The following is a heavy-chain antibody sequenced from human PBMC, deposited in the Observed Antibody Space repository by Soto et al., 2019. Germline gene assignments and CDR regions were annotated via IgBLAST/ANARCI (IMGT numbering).Heavy chain of an antibody. Sequence: SETLSLTCAVYGGSFTDYYWNWIRQPPGKGLEWIGEINHDGTANYYPSFERRVAISVDTSKNQFSLKLTSVTAADTAIYFCARLVYDTRLNYMYFDFWGQGTLVTVSS. CDR3: ARLVYDTRLNYMYFDF. CDR2: INHDGTA. J-gene: IGHJ4*02. D-gene: IGHD3-10*01. CDR1: GGSFTDYY. V-gene: IGHV4-34*01.